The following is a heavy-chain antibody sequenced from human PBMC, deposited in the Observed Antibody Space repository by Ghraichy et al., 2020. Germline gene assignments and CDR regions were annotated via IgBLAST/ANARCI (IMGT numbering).Heavy chain of an antibody. Sequence: GGSLRLSCTASRFTFGSFSMNWVRQAPGKGLEWVSTISGSGDSKYYADSVKGRFTISRDNAKNTLYLQMNSLRAEDTAVYYCAKDVVGCGWLFVMEVWGQGTTVTVSS. CDR3: AKDVVGCGWLFVMEV. CDR2: ISGSGDSK. J-gene: IGHJ6*02. CDR1: RFTFGSFS. V-gene: IGHV3-23*01. D-gene: IGHD6-19*01.